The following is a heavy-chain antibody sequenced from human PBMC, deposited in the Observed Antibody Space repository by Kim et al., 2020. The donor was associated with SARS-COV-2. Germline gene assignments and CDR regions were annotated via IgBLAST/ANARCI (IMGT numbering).Heavy chain of an antibody. J-gene: IGHJ4*02. CDR3: ARDRVPYYYDSSGYYRGRSVDY. CDR1: GFTVSSNY. CDR2: IYSGGST. Sequence: GGSLRLSCAASGFTVSSNYMSWVHQAPGKGLEWVSVIYSGGSTYYADSVKGRFTISRDNSKNTLYLQMNSLRAEDTAVYYCARDRVPYYYDSSGYYRGRSVDYWGQRTLVTVSS. V-gene: IGHV3-66*01. D-gene: IGHD3-22*01.